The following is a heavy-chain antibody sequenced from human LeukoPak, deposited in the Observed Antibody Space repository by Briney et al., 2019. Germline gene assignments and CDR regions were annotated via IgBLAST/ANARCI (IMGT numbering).Heavy chain of an antibody. CDR1: DGSISSSSYY. V-gene: IGHV4-39*07. CDR3: ARDPFGYSYGRGFDY. CDR2: IYYTGRT. Sequence: SETLSLTCTVSDGSISSSSYYWGWIRQPPGKGLESIGNIYYTGRTFYNPSLKSRVTISVDTSKNQFSLKLSSVTAADTAVYYCARDPFGYSYGRGFDYWGQGTLVTVSS. D-gene: IGHD5-18*01. J-gene: IGHJ4*02.